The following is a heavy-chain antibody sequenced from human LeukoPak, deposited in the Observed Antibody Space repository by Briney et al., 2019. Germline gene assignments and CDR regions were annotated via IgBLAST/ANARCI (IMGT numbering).Heavy chain of an antibody. CDR2: IYPGDGET. D-gene: IGHD6-19*01. J-gene: IGHJ4*02. CDR1: GYSFTNYW. CDR3: ARLSSGWYFDY. Sequence: GESLKISCKASGYSFTNYWIGWVRQMPGKGLEWMGMIYPGDGETRYSPSFQDQVTISADKSTSTAYLQWSSLQASDTAMHYCARLSSGWYFDYWGQGTLVTVSS. V-gene: IGHV5-51*01.